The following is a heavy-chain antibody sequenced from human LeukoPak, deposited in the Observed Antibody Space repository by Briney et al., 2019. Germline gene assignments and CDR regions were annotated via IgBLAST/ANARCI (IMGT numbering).Heavy chain of an antibody. Sequence: SETLSLTCTVSGDSISSYYWSWIRQPPGKGLEWIGYIYYSGSTNYNPSLKSRVTISLDTSKNQFSLKLSSVTAADTAVYYCARVWSSGWNDCWGQGALVTVSS. V-gene: IGHV4-59*01. CDR1: GDSISSYY. CDR3: ARVWSSGWNDC. CDR2: IYYSGST. D-gene: IGHD6-19*01. J-gene: IGHJ4*02.